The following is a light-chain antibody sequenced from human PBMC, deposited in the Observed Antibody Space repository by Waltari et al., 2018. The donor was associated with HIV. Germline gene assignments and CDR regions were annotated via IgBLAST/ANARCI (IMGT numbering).Light chain of an antibody. J-gene: IGLJ1*01. CDR1: SSDVGAYDY. CDR3: SSYTTSSTYV. Sequence: QSALTQPASVSGSPGQSITISCTGTSSDVGAYDYVSWYQQHPGKAPKLMIYDVNNRPSGVSHLFSGSKSATTASLTISGLQAEDEADYYCSSYTTSSTYVFGTGTKVTVL. V-gene: IGLV2-14*03. CDR2: DVN.